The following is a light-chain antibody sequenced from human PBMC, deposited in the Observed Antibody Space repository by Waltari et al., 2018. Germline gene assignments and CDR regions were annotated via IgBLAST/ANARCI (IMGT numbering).Light chain of an antibody. CDR1: RSNIGGNF. CDR3: AAWDDSLSGGV. Sequence: QSVVTQPPSASGTPGQRVTISCSGTRSNIGGNFVYLYQQLPGTAPKLLIQRNNQRPSGVPDRFAGSKSGTSASLTISGLRSEDEADYYCAAWDDSLSGGVFGGGTKVTVL. J-gene: IGLJ3*02. CDR2: RNN. V-gene: IGLV1-47*01.